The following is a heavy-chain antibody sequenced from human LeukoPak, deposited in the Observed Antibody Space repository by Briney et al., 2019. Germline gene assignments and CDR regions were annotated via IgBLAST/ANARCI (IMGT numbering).Heavy chain of an antibody. J-gene: IGHJ3*02. V-gene: IGHV3-23*01. CDR2: ISGRGSGGTT. Sequence: PGGSLRLSCAASGFTFSSSAMSWVRQAPGKGLEWVSNISGRGSGGTTYYADSVKGRFTISRDNSKNTLYLQMNSLRAEDTAVYYCAKEGAARLVFDAFDIWGQGTMVTVSS. CDR1: GFTFSSSA. CDR3: AKEGAARLVFDAFDI. D-gene: IGHD6-6*01.